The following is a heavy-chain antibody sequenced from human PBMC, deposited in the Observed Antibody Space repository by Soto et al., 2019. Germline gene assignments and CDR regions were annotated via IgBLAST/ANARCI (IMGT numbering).Heavy chain of an antibody. Sequence: GGSLRLSCAASGFTFSSYAMHWVRQAPGKGLEWVAVISYDGSNKYYADSVKGRFTISRDNSKNTLYLQMNSLRAEDTAVYYCARGVDIVATIPSANYFDYWGQGTLVTVSS. CDR2: ISYDGSNK. V-gene: IGHV3-30-3*01. D-gene: IGHD5-12*01. J-gene: IGHJ4*02. CDR1: GFTFSSYA. CDR3: ARGVDIVATIPSANYFDY.